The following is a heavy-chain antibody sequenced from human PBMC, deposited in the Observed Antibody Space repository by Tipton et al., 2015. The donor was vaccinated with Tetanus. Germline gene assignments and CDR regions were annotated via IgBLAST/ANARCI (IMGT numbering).Heavy chain of an antibody. Sequence: GLVKPSETLSLTCTVSRGPISSYYWSWIRQPAGKGLEWVGHISNGNTDYSTSLKSRVTLSVDLSKNQFSLKLASVTAADTAVYFCARANFDFSKKGPFDSWGQGILVIVSA. D-gene: IGHD3-3*01. CDR3: ARANFDFSKKGPFDS. CDR2: ISNGNT. J-gene: IGHJ4*02. CDR1: RGPISSYY. V-gene: IGHV4-4*07.